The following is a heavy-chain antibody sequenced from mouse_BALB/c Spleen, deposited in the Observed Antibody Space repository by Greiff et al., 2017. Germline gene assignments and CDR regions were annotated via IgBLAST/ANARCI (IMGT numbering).Heavy chain of an antibody. CDR2: ISSGGST. CDR1: GFTFSSYA. V-gene: IGHV5-6-5*01. J-gene: IGHJ4*01. CDR3: ARRSTAKDAMDY. Sequence: EVKLMESGGGLVKPGGSLKLSCAASGFTFSSYAMSWVRQTPEKRLEWVASISSGGSTYYPDSVKGRFTISRDNARNILYLQMSSLRSEDTAMYYCARRSTAKDAMDYWGQGTSVTVSS. D-gene: IGHD1-2*01.